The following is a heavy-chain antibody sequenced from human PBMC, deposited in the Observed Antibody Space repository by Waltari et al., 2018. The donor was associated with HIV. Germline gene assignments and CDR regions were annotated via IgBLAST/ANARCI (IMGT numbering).Heavy chain of an antibody. V-gene: IGHV4-34*01. CDR1: GGSFSGSY. CDR3: ARDSAPGLAVDDDDGEFFYYGLDV. D-gene: IGHD6-19*01. Sequence: QVHLEQWGTGLLRPSETLSLTCAVYGGSFSGSYWSWIPLSPGGGLEWIGEVNHVGRTNYSPSLKGRVTVSVDTSKNQFSLTMRSVTAADTAVYYCARDSAPGLAVDDDDGEFFYYGLDVWGQGTTVTVSS. CDR2: VNHVGRT. J-gene: IGHJ6*01.